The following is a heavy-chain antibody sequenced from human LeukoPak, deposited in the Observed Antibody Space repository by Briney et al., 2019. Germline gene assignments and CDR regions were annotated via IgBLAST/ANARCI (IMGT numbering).Heavy chain of an antibody. D-gene: IGHD3-3*01. Sequence: GGSLRLSCAASGFTFSSYGMHWVRQAPGKGLEWVAFIRYDGSNKYCADSVKGRFTISRDNSKNTLYLQMNSLRAEDTAVYYCAKDQEKNFGVVTYYYYYYMDVWGKGTTVTVSS. V-gene: IGHV3-30*02. CDR3: AKDQEKNFGVVTYYYYYYMDV. CDR2: IRYDGSNK. CDR1: GFTFSSYG. J-gene: IGHJ6*03.